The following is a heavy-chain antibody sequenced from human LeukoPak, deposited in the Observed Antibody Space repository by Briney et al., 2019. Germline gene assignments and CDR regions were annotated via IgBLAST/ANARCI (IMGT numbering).Heavy chain of an antibody. J-gene: IGHJ3*02. Sequence: GGSLRLSCAASVFTFSSYAMGWVRQAPGKGLEWVSGISDSGDITYYADSVKGRFTISRDNSKNTLYVQMNSLSVEDTAVYYCAKDRRGGSYYAATLDIWGQGTMVTVSS. V-gene: IGHV3-23*01. CDR2: ISDSGDIT. D-gene: IGHD1-26*01. CDR1: VFTFSSYA. CDR3: AKDRRGGSYYAATLDI.